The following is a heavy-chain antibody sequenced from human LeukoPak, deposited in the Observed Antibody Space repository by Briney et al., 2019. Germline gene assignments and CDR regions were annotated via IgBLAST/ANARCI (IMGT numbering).Heavy chain of an antibody. CDR3: AKDIAARFYFDY. J-gene: IGHJ4*02. CDR2: ISSSSSYI. V-gene: IGHV3-21*01. D-gene: IGHD6-6*01. Sequence: GGSLRLSCAASGFTFSNYSMNWVRQAPGKGLEWVSSISSSSSYIYYADSVKGRFTISRDNAKNSLYLQMNSLRAEDTAVYYCAKDIAARFYFDYWGQGTLVTVSS. CDR1: GFTFSNYS.